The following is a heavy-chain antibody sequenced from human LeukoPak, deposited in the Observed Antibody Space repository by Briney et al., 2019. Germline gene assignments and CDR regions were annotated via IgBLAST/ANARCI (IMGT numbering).Heavy chain of an antibody. D-gene: IGHD1-1*01. V-gene: IGHV3-33*01. J-gene: IGHJ3*02. CDR3: XREXWNVAKYVLDI. CDR1: RFTFSGYG. Sequence: PGRSLRLSCAASRFTFSGYGMHWVRQAPGKGLDWVTAIRYDGSETAYADSVKGRFTISRDNSKNTLYMQMSSLRVEDTAIYYCXREXWNVAKYVLDIWGQGTMVSVAS. CDR2: IRYDGSET.